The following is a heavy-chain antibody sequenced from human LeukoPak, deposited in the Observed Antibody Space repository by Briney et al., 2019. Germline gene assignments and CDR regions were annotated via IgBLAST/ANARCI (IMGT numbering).Heavy chain of an antibody. CDR1: GGTFSSYA. Sequence: SVKVSCKASGGTFSSYAISWVRQAPGQGLEWMGGIIPIFGTANYAQKFQGRVTITADESTSSAYMELSSLRSEDTAVYYCARGPTECSSTSCYEKSGGYYYYYGMDVWGKGTTVTVSS. D-gene: IGHD2-2*01. CDR2: IIPIFGTA. J-gene: IGHJ6*04. CDR3: ARGPTECSSTSCYEKSGGYYYYYGMDV. V-gene: IGHV1-69*13.